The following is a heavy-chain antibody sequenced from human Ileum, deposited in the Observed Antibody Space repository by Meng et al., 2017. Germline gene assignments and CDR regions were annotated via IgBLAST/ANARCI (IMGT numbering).Heavy chain of an antibody. CDR2: ISYDGSNK. CDR1: GFTFSSYA. D-gene: IGHD7-27*01. Sequence: GESLKISCAASGFTFSSYAMHWVRQAPGKGLEWVAVISYDGSNKYYADSVKGRFTISRDNSKNTLYLQMNSLRAEDTAVYYCARPPGADFENWGTDWYFDLWGRGTLVTVSS. J-gene: IGHJ2*01. V-gene: IGHV3-30*01. CDR3: ARPPGADFENWGTDWYFDL.